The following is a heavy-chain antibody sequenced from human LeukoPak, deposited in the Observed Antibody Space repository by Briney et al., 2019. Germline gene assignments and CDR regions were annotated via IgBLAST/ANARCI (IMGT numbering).Heavy chain of an antibody. J-gene: IGHJ4*02. V-gene: IGHV4-34*01. Sequence: SETLSLTCAVYGGSFSGYYWSWIRQPPGKGLEWIGEINHSGSTNYNPSLKSRDTISVDTSKNQFSLKLSSVTAADTALYYCARGYSYGQRFDYWGQGTLVTVSS. CDR2: INHSGST. D-gene: IGHD5-18*01. CDR1: GGSFSGYY. CDR3: ARGYSYGQRFDY.